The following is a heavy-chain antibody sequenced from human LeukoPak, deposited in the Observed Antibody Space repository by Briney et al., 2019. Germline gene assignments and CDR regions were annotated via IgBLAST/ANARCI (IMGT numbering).Heavy chain of an antibody. Sequence: ASVKVSCKASGGTFSSYAISWVRQAPGQGLEWMGGIIPILGTANYAQKFQGRVTITADESTSTTYMELSSLRSEDTAVYYCAREGTGTTKSFDYWGQGTLVTVSS. CDR3: AREGTGTTKSFDY. D-gene: IGHD1-7*01. V-gene: IGHV1-69*13. CDR1: GGTFSSYA. J-gene: IGHJ4*02. CDR2: IIPILGTA.